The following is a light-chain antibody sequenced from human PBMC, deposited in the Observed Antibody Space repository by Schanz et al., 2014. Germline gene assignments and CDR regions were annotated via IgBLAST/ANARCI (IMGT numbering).Light chain of an antibody. CDR1: SSDVGAYNY. J-gene: IGLJ2*01. CDR2: EVT. Sequence: QSALTQPPSASGSPGQSVTISCTGTSSDVGAYNYVSWYQQLPGKAPKLMINEVTKRPSGVPDRFSGSKSGNTATLTVSGLQAEDEAVYYCTSYAGTNNHVIFGGGTKLTVL. V-gene: IGLV2-8*01. CDR3: TSYAGTNNHVI.